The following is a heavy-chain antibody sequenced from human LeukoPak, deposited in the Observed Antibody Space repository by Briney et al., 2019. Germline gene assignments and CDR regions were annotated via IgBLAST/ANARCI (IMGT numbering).Heavy chain of an antibody. D-gene: IGHD2-8*02. CDR1: GCTFSSYA. CDR2: IIPIFGTA. CDR3: ARDVDPSLLGYMDV. J-gene: IGHJ6*03. V-gene: IGHV1-69*05. Sequence: SSVKVSCKASGCTFSSYAISWVRQAPGQGLEWMGGIIPIFGTANYAQRFQGRVTITTDESTSTAYMEPSSLRSEDTAVYYCARDVDPSLLGYMDVWGKGTTVTVSS.